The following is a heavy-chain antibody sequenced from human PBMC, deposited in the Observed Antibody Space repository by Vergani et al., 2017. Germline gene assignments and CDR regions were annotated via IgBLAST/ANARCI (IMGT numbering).Heavy chain of an antibody. J-gene: IGHJ5*02. V-gene: IGHV5-10-1*01. CDR3: ARVGWSYYDSSGYYYAPGGWFDP. D-gene: IGHD3-22*01. Sequence: EVELVQSGPEMRKPGESLKISCKGSEYSFTSYWISWVRQMPGKGLEWMGRIDPSDSYTNYSPSFQGHVTISADKSISTAYLQWSSLKASDTAMYYCARVGWSYYDSSGYYYAPGGWFDPWGQGTLVTVSS. CDR1: EYSFTSYW. CDR2: IDPSDSYT.